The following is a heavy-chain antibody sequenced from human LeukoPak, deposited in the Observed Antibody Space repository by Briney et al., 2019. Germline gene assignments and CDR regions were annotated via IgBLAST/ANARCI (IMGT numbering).Heavy chain of an antibody. Sequence: GGSLRLSCAASGFTFSSYAMHWVRQAPGKGLEWVAVISYDGSNKYYADSVKGRFTISRDNSKNTLYLQMNGLRAEDTAVYYCARDRRGSYGSGSYYLYYFDYWGQGTLVTVSS. CDR3: ARDRRGSYGSGSYYLYYFDY. CDR1: GFTFSSYA. D-gene: IGHD3-10*01. J-gene: IGHJ4*02. CDR2: ISYDGSNK. V-gene: IGHV3-30-3*01.